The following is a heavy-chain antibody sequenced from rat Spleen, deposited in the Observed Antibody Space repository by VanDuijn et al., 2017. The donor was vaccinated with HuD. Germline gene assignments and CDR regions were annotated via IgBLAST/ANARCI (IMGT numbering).Heavy chain of an antibody. V-gene: IGHV5-22*01. CDR2: ITYEGSTT. D-gene: IGHD1-8*01. J-gene: IGHJ4*01. CDR3: ARQMPPSSYIMGA. CDR1: GFTFSDYY. Sequence: EVQLVESGGGLVRPGRSLKLSCAASGFTFSDYYMAWVRQAPNKGLEWVASITYEGSTTYYGDSVKGRFTISRDNAKSTLFLQMNSLRSEDTDTYWCARQMPPSSYIMGAWGPGASVSVSS.